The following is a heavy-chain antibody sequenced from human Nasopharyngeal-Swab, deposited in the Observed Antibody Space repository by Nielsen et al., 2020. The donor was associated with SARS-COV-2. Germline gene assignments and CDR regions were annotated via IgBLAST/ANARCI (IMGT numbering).Heavy chain of an antibody. D-gene: IGHD1-26*01. CDR2: ISYDGSNK. CDR3: ARGSGSYKEILFDY. J-gene: IGHJ4*02. V-gene: IGHV3-30*03. CDR1: GFTFRSYC. Sequence: GASLMISCASSGFTFRSYCMHWVRQAPGKGLEWVSFISYDGSNKYYADSVKGRFTISRDNSKDTLYLQMNSLRAEDTAVYYCARGSGSYKEILFDYWGQGPLVTVSS.